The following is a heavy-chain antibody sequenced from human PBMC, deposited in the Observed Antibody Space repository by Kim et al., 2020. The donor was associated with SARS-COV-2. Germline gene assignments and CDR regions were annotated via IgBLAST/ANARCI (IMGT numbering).Heavy chain of an antibody. J-gene: IGHJ6*02. V-gene: IGHV3-53*01. D-gene: IGHD2-21*02. Sequence: DSGRGRFTLSRDQSRNTVYFQMNSLGAEDTAVYYCARLGPVTANYYYGMDVWGQGTTVTVSS. CDR3: ARLGPVTANYYYGMDV.